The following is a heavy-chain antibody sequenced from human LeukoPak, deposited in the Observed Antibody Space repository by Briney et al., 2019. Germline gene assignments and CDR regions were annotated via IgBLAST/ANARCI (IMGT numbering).Heavy chain of an antibody. CDR2: IYTSGST. D-gene: IGHD3-16*01. J-gene: IGHJ4*02. CDR1: GGSISSYY. V-gene: IGHV4-4*07. Sequence: KPSETLSLTCTVSGGSISSYYWSWIRQPAGKGLEWIGRIYTSGSTNYNPSLNSRVTMSVDTSKNQFSLKLSSVTAADTAVYYCARESRGGGRSLYYFDCWGQGTLVTVSS. CDR3: ARESRGGGRSLYYFDC.